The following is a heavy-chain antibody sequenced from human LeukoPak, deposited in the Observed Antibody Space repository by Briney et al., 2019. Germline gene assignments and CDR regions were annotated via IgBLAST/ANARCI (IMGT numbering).Heavy chain of an antibody. V-gene: IGHV3-7*01. D-gene: IGHD5-18*01. J-gene: IGHJ3*02. CDR1: GFTFSSYW. CDR3: ARVGGYSYGRDAFDI. Sequence: PGGSLRLSCAASGFTFSSYWMSWVRQAPGKGLEWVANIKQDGSEKYYVDSVKGRFTISRGNAKNSLYLQMNSLRAEDTAVYYCARVGGYSYGRDAFDIWGQGTMVTVSS. CDR2: IKQDGSEK.